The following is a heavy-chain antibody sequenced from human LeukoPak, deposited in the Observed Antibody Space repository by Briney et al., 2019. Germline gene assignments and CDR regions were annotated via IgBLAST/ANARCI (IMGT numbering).Heavy chain of an antibody. CDR1: GFTFSTYA. J-gene: IGHJ4*02. CDR2: ITGSGTNR. CDR3: VIWGDYDVLTGYYVPDY. V-gene: IGHV3-23*01. Sequence: PGGSLRLSCAASGFTFSTYAMHWARQPPGKGLEWVSAITGSGTNRYYADSLKGRFTTSRDNSKNTVFLQMNSLRHEDTAIYYCVIWGDYDVLTGYYVPDYWGQGTLVTVAS. D-gene: IGHD3-9*01.